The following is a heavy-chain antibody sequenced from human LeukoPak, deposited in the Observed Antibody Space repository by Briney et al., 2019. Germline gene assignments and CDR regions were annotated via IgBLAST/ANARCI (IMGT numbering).Heavy chain of an antibody. D-gene: IGHD1-7*01. CDR3: GTTRTGSTDFDH. J-gene: IGHJ4*02. CDR2: ISSDGSEK. Sequence: GGSLRLSCAASGFTFSTYGMHWVRQAPGKGLEWVGVISSDGSEKFYADSVKGRFTLSRDNSKNTLYLQMSRLGGEDTGVYYCGTTRTGSTDFDHWGQGTLVTVSS. V-gene: IGHV3-30*03. CDR1: GFTFSTYG.